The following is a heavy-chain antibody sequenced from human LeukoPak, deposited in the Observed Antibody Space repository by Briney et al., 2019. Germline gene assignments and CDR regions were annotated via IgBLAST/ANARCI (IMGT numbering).Heavy chain of an antibody. CDR2: IFTSGIT. J-gene: IGHJ6*03. V-gene: IGHV4-4*07. D-gene: IGHD3-10*01. CDR1: GGSISIYY. CDR3: ARESSGSYYNPLGYMDV. Sequence: PSETLSLTCTVSGGSISIYYWNWIRQPAGKGLEWIGRIFTSGITNCNPSLKSRVTMSVDTSKNQFSLKLSSVAAADTAVYYCARESSGSYYNPLGYMDVWGKGTTVTVSS.